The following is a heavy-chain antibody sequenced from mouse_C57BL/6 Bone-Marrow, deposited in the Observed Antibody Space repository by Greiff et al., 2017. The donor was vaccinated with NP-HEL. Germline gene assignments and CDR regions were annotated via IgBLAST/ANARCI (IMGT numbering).Heavy chain of an antibody. CDR1: GYSITSGYD. D-gene: IGHD1-1*01. CDR3: ARGDTTGFAY. Sequence: EVKLVESGPGMVKPSQSLSLTCTVTGYSITSGYDWHWIRHFPGNKLEWMGYISYSGSTNYNPSLKSRISITHDTSKNQFFLRLNSVTTEDTATYYCARGDTTGFAYWGQGTLVTVSA. J-gene: IGHJ3*01. V-gene: IGHV3-1*01. CDR2: ISYSGST.